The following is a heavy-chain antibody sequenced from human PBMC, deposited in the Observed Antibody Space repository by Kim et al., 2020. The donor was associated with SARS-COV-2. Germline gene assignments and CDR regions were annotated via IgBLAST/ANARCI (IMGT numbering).Heavy chain of an antibody. Sequence: GGSLRLSCAASGFTFSSYGMHWVRQAPGKGLEWVAVIWYDGSNKYYADSVKGRFTISRDNSKNTLYLQMNSLRAEDTAVYYCARDLQFRYYYFWSGSTFDPWGQGTLVTVSS. D-gene: IGHD3-3*01. CDR1: GFTFSSYG. J-gene: IGHJ5*02. CDR2: IWYDGSNK. V-gene: IGHV3-33*01. CDR3: ARDLQFRYYYFWSGSTFDP.